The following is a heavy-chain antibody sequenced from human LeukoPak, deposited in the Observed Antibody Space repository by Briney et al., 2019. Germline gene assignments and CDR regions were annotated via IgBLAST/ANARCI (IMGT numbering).Heavy chain of an antibody. CDR2: IKQDGSEK. CDR1: GFNFNNYD. V-gene: IGHV3-7*01. D-gene: IGHD2-2*01. Sequence: GSLRLSCVASGFNFNNYDLHWVRQAPGKGLEWVANIKQDGSEKYYVDSVKGRFTISRDNAKNSLSLQMNSLRAEDTAVYYCARLDYCSSSNCFYGMDVWGQGTTVTVSS. J-gene: IGHJ6*02. CDR3: ARLDYCSSSNCFYGMDV.